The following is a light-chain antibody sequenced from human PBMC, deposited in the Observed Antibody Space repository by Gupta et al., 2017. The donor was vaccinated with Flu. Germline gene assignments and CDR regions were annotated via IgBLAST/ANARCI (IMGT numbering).Light chain of an antibody. CDR1: SSDVGNYNY. CDR2: DVN. Sequence: QSALTQPRSVSGSPGQSVTISCTGTSSDVGNYNYVSWYQQHPGKAPKLMIYDVNKRPSGVPDRFSGSKSGNTASLTISGLQADDDTDYYCCSYAGSYTWLFGGGTKLTVL. V-gene: IGLV2-11*01. J-gene: IGLJ3*02. CDR3: CSYAGSYTWL.